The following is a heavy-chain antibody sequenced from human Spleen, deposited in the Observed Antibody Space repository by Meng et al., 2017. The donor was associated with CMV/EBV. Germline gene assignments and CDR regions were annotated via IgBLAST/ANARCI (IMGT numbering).Heavy chain of an antibody. CDR2: IYRGGST. CDR1: GFTVSSNY. V-gene: IGHV3-66*01. CDR3: ARNGQKTGTPSNY. J-gene: IGHJ4*02. D-gene: IGHD1-1*01. Sequence: GESLKISCAASGFTVSSNYMSWVRQAPGKGLEWVSVIYRGGSTYYADSVKGRFTISRDNAKNSLYLQMNSLRAEDTAVYYCARNGQKTGTPSNYWGQGTLVTVSS.